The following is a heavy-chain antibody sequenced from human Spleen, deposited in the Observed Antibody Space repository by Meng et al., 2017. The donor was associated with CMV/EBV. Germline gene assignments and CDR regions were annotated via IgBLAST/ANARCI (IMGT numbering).Heavy chain of an antibody. CDR2: IYPSTGDI. J-gene: IGHJ4*02. CDR1: GYTFTGYY. V-gene: IGHV1-2*06. CDR3: ARVPGI. Sequence: ASVKISCKASGYTFTGYYIHWVRQAPGQGLEWMGRIYPSTGDIHYAQNFQGRVTMTRDTSISTAYMELSSLTSDDTAVYFCARVPGIWGQGTLVTVSS.